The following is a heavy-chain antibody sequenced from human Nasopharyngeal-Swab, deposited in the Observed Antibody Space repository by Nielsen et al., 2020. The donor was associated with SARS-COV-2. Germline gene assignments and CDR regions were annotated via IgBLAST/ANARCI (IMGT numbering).Heavy chain of an antibody. CDR1: GYTFTSYG. V-gene: IGHV1-2*06. J-gene: IGHJ5*02. CDR3: ARDNRQWLVRGWFDP. D-gene: IGHD6-19*01. Sequence: APVKVSCKASGYTFTSYGISWVRQAPGQGLEWMGRINPNSGGTNYAQKFQGRVTMTRDTSISTAYMELSRLRSDDTAVYYCARDNRQWLVRGWFDPWGQGTLVTVSS. CDR2: INPNSGGT.